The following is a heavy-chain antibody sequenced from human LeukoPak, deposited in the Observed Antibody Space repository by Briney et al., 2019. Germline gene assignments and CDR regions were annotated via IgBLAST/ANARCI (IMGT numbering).Heavy chain of an antibody. CDR3: AKGGGDYDILTGPDY. CDR2: ISYDGSNK. J-gene: IGHJ4*02. D-gene: IGHD3-9*01. Sequence: PGGSLRLSCAASGFTFSSYGMHWVRQAPGKGLEWVAVISYDGSNKYYADPVKGRFTISRDNSKNTLYLQMNSLRAEDTAVYYCAKGGGDYDILTGPDYWGQGTLVTVSS. V-gene: IGHV3-30*18. CDR1: GFTFSSYG.